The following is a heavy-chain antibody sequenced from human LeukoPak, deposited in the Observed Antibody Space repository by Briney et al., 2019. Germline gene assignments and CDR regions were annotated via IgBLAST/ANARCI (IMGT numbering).Heavy chain of an antibody. Sequence: SQTLSLTCAVSGGSISSGGYSWSWIRQPPGKGLEWIGYIYHSGSTYYNPSLKSRVTISVDRSKNQFSLKLSSVTAADTAVYYCARGTSRYCSSTSCRQDAFDTWGQGTMVTVSS. CDR3: ARGTSRYCSSTSCRQDAFDT. CDR1: GGSISSGGYS. D-gene: IGHD2-2*01. J-gene: IGHJ3*02. CDR2: IYHSGST. V-gene: IGHV4-30-2*01.